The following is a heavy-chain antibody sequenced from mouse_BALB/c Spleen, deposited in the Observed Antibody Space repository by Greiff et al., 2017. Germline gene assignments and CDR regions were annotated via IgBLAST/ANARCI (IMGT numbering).Heavy chain of an antibody. J-gene: IGHJ2*01. CDR2: IRSKSNNYAT. D-gene: IGHD2-3*01. V-gene: IGHV10-1*02. Sequence: EVHLVESGGGLVQPKGSLKLSCAASGFTFNTYAMNWVRQAPGKGLEWVASIRSKSNNYATYYADSVKDRFTISRDDSQSMLYLQMNNLKTEDTAMYYCVRQEGWYYFDDWGQGTTLTVSS. CDR3: VRQEGWYYFDD. CDR1: GFTFNTYA.